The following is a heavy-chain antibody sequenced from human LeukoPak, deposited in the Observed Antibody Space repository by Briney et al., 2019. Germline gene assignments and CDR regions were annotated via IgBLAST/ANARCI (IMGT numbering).Heavy chain of an antibody. Sequence: SETLCLTCTVSGGSISSYYWSWIRQPPGKGLEWIGYIYYSGSTNYNPSLKSRVTISVDTSKNQFSLKLSSVTAADTAVYYCARKTTTNRTPFDYWGQGTLVTVSS. CDR1: GGSISSYY. CDR2: IYYSGST. D-gene: IGHD4-11*01. V-gene: IGHV4-59*08. CDR3: ARKTTTNRTPFDY. J-gene: IGHJ4*02.